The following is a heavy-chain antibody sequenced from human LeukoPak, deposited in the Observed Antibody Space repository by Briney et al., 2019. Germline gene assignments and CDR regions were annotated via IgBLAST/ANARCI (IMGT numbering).Heavy chain of an antibody. CDR1: GGSISSYY. J-gene: IGHJ6*02. V-gene: IGHV4-4*07. D-gene: IGHD3/OR15-3a*01. CDR2: IYTSGSP. CDR3: ARVGRVIDYYYYGMDV. Sequence: SETLSLTCTVSGGSISSYYCSCIRQPAGKGLEWIGRIYTSGSPNYNPSLTSPVTMSVDTSKNQCSLKLCSVTAADTAVYYCARVGRVIDYYYYGMDVWGQGTTVTVSS.